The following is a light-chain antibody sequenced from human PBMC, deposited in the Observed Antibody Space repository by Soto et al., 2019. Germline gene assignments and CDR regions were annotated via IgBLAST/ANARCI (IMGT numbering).Light chain of an antibody. J-gene: IGLJ2*01. CDR3: SSYAGSNKGV. CDR1: SSDVGGFNY. CDR2: EVS. Sequence: QSDLTQPPSASGSPGQSVTISCTGTSSDVGGFNYVSWYQHHPGKAPKLMIYEVSKRPSGVPDRFSGSKSGNTASLTVSGLQAEDEADYYCSSYAGSNKGVFGGGTKLTVL. V-gene: IGLV2-8*01.